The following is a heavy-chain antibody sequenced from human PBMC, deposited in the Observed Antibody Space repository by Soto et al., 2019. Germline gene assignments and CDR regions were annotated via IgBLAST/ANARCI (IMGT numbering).Heavy chain of an antibody. CDR3: ARDDDYEANAIDL. CDR1: GFTFDDYG. J-gene: IGHJ5*02. V-gene: IGHV3-33*08. Sequence: VQLVESGGGLVQPGGSLRLSCAASGFTFDDYGMHWVRQAPGKGLEWVAVIWNDGSKQVYDDSVKGRFTISRDNSKNTLYLEMDSLRDEDTSVYYCARDDDYEANAIDLWGQGTLVTVSS. CDR2: IWNDGSKQ. D-gene: IGHD4-17*01.